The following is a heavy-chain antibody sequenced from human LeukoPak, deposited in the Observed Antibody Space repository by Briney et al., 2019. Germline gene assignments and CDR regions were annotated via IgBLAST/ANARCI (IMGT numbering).Heavy chain of an antibody. CDR2: ISGSGGST. J-gene: IGHJ4*02. CDR3: AKDGYDSSGYYTTPFDY. D-gene: IGHD3-22*01. CDR1: GFTFSSYA. V-gene: IGHV3-23*01. Sequence: TGGSLRLSCAASGFTFSSYAMSWVRQAPGQGLRWVSAISGSGGSTYYADSVKGRFTISRDNSKNTLYLQMNSLRAEDTAVYYCAKDGYDSSGYYTTPFDYWGQGTLVTVSS.